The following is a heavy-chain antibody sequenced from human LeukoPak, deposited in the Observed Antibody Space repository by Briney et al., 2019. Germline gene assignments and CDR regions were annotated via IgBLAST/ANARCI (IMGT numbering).Heavy chain of an antibody. CDR3: AKAASSSWPSYYYGMDV. D-gene: IGHD6-13*01. Sequence: GGSLRLSCAASGFTVSSNYMSWVRQAPGKGLEWVSVIYSGGSTYYADSVKGRFTISKDNSKNTVYLQMSSLRVDDTAVYYCAKAASSSWPSYYYGMDVWGQGTTVTVSS. CDR2: IYSGGST. J-gene: IGHJ6*02. CDR1: GFTVSSNY. V-gene: IGHV3-53*01.